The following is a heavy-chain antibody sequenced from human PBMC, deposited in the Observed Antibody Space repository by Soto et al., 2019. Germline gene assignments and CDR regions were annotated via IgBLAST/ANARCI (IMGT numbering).Heavy chain of an antibody. D-gene: IGHD1-26*01. CDR2: ISDSGGTS. V-gene: IGHV3-23*04. CDR1: GFIFSNYV. J-gene: IGHJ4*02. CDR3: AKRPRALLTFDY. Sequence: EVQLVDSGGGLVQPGGSLRLSCAASGFIFSNYVMSWVRQAPGKGLEWVSSISDSGGTSYYADSVKGRFTISRDKSKNTLYLQMNSLRAEDTAIYYCAKRPRALLTFDYMGQGTLVTVSS.